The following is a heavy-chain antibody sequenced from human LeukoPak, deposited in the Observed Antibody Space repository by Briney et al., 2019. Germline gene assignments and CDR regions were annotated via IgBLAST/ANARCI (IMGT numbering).Heavy chain of an antibody. Sequence: GGSLRLSCAASGFTFSLYWMHWVRQAPGKGLVWVSRLNSDGSRTRYVDSVRGRFTISRDNAKNTLYLHINSLRAEDTAVYYCARTLYGDYNNWYFDLWGRGTLVTVSS. D-gene: IGHD4-17*01. V-gene: IGHV3-74*01. CDR3: ARTLYGDYNNWYFDL. CDR1: GFTFSLYW. J-gene: IGHJ2*01. CDR2: LNSDGSRT.